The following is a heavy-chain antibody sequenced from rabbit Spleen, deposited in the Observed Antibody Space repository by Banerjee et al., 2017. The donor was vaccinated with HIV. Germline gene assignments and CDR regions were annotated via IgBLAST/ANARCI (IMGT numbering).Heavy chain of an antibody. D-gene: IGHD1-1*01. CDR1: GVSFSNDHY. CDR2: IEGGSSTFS. V-gene: IGHV1S45*01. Sequence: QEQLEESGGGLVKPGASLTLTCTASGVSFSNDHYMCWVRQAPGKGLEWIACIEGGSSTFSFFASWAKGRFTISKTSSTTVTLQMTSLTVADTATYFCARDLVAVIGWNFNLWGPGTLVTVS. J-gene: IGHJ4*01. CDR3: ARDLVAVIGWNFNL.